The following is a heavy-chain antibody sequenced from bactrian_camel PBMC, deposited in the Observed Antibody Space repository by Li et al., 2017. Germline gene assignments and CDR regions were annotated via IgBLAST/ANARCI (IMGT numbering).Heavy chain of an antibody. D-gene: IGHD1*01. CDR1: GFTFSRKC. V-gene: IGHV3S55*01. Sequence: HVQLVESGGGPVQAGGSLRLSCAASGFTFSRKCLGWLRQAPGKEREGVVALASDGSTWYADSVKGRFTISKDDLKDTLYLQMNSLKPEDTAMYYCAAASQWQCKIPTRDGTFLPNVWGQGTQVTVS. CDR3: AAASQWQCKIPTRDGTFLPNV. J-gene: IGHJ4*01. CDR2: LASDGST.